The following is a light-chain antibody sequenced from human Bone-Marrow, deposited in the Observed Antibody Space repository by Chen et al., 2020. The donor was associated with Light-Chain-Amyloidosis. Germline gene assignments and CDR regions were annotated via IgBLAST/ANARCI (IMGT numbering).Light chain of an antibody. Sequence: VLPQSPGTLSLSPGERATLSCRVSQSVSSTHLAWYQQKPGQAPRLLIYGASTRATGIPDRFSGTGSATDFTLTISRVGPEDFAIYYCQHYGDSLFTFGPGTKVDVE. CDR2: GAS. V-gene: IGKV3-20*01. J-gene: IGKJ3*01. CDR3: QHYGDSLFT. CDR1: QSVSSTH.